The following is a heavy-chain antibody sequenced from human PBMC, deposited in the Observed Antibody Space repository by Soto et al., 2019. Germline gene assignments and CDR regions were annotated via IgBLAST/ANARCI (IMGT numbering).Heavy chain of an antibody. CDR1: VVSISSSSYY. J-gene: IGHJ5*02. CDR2: IYYSGST. D-gene: IGHD1-26*01. Sequence: WETLSLTCTFSVVSISSSSYYCGWIGQPPWKGLEWIGSIYYSGSTYYNPSLKSRVTISVDTSKNQFSLKLSSVTAADTAVYYCARHVVREILDTKWNWFEPWGQGTLVTVSS. CDR3: ARHVVREILDTKWNWFEP. V-gene: IGHV4-39*01.